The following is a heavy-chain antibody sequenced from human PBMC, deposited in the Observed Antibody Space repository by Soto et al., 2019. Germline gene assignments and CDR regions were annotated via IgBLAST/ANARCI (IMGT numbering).Heavy chain of an antibody. J-gene: IGHJ4*02. Sequence: PGGSLRLSCAASGFTFSSYAMHWVRQAPGKGLEWVAIISYDGSNKYYADSVKGRFTISRDNSKNTLYLQMNSLRAEDTAVYYCARQDYSNVHFDYWGQGTLVTVSS. V-gene: IGHV3-30-3*01. D-gene: IGHD4-4*01. CDR1: GFTFSSYA. CDR2: ISYDGSNK. CDR3: ARQDYSNVHFDY.